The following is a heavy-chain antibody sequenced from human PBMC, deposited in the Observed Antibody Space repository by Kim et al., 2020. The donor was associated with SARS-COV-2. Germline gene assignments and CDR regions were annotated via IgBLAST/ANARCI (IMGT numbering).Heavy chain of an antibody. J-gene: IGHJ4*02. V-gene: IGHV3-23*01. Sequence: GGSLRLSCAASGFTFSTYAMSWVRQAPGKGLEWVSTVSGSAYNAYYADSAKGRFTFSRDNSKNTLFLQMNSLRAEDTALYYCAKSAGGYYFDYWGQGIL. CDR1: GFTFSTYA. CDR3: AKSAGGYYFDY. CDR2: VSGSAYNA.